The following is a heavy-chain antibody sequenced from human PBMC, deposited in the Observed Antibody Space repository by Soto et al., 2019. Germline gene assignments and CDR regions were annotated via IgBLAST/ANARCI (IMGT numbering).Heavy chain of an antibody. CDR1: GGSISSGGYY. CDR2: IYYSGST. Sequence: QVQLQESGPGLVKPSQTLSLTCTVSGGSISSGGYYWSWIRQHPGKGLEWIGYIYYSGSTYYNPSLKSLVTIPVDTSRIQIPLKLSSVPAADTAVYYCARFDWLFLRAFGYWGQGTLVTVSS. CDR3: ARFDWLFLRAFGY. V-gene: IGHV4-31*01. J-gene: IGHJ4*02. D-gene: IGHD3-9*01.